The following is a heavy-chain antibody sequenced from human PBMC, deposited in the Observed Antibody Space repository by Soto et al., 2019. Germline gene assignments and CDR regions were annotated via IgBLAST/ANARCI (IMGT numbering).Heavy chain of an antibody. V-gene: IGHV1-2*02. D-gene: IGHD6-13*01. CDR1: GYTFTGYY. CDR3: ARAHGYSSSWSRGVWYGP. CDR2: INPNSGGT. J-gene: IGHJ5*02. Sequence: ASVKVSCKASGYTFTGYYMHWVRQAPGQGLEWMGWINPNSGGTNYAQKFQGRVTMTRDTSISTAYMELSRLRSDDTAVYYCARAHGYSSSWSRGVWYGPWGPGPRVTVSS.